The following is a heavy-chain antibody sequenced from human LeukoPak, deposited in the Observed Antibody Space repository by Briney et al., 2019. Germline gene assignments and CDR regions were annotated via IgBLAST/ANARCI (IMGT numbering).Heavy chain of an antibody. J-gene: IGHJ4*02. CDR1: GFTFSDYY. D-gene: IGHD2-8*01. V-gene: IGHV3-11*04. CDR2: ISSSGSTI. CDR3: ARDALYCTNGVCYSYDFDY. Sequence: GGSLRLSCAASGFTFSDYYMSWIRQAPGKGLEWVSYISSSGSTIYYADSVKGRFTISRDNAKNSLYLQMNSLRAEDTAVYYCARDALYCTNGVCYSYDFDYWGQGTLVTVSS.